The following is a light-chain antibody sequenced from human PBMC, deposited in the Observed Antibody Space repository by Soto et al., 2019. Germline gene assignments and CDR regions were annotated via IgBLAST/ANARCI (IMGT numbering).Light chain of an antibody. CDR2: GAS. J-gene: IGKJ1*01. V-gene: IGKV3-15*01. CDR3: QQYNNWPPDRT. CDR1: QSVGSN. Sequence: EIVMTQSPATLSVSPGERATLSCRASQSVGSNLAWYQQKPGQAPRLLIYGASTRATGIPARFSGSGSGTDFTPPTRSLQSEDFGIFCCQQYNNWPPDRTFGQGTKVEIK.